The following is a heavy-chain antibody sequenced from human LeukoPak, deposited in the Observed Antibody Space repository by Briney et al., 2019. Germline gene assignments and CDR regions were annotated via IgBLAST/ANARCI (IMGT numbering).Heavy chain of an antibody. CDR3: ARISSLGYCSGGSCYSGYYFDY. V-gene: IGHV2-70*01. D-gene: IGHD2-15*01. CDR2: IDWDDDK. CDR1: GFSLRTSGMC. J-gene: IGHJ4*02. Sequence: SGPTLVHPTQPLTLTCTFSGFSLRTSGMCVSWIRQPPGKALEWLALIDWDDDKYYSTSLQTRLTISQATSKNQVVLTMTNMDPVDTATYYCARISSLGYCSGGSCYSGYYFDYWGQGTLVTVSS.